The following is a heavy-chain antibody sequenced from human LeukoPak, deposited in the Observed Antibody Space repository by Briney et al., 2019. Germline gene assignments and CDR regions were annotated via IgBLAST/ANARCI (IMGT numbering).Heavy chain of an antibody. D-gene: IGHD3-10*01. CDR3: AREVYYGSGSTPTTDY. J-gene: IGHJ4*02. Sequence: GASVKVSCKATGHTFASYGISWVRQAPGQGLEWMGWISVYNGNTNYAQKLQGRVTMTTDTSTRTAYMELRSLRSDDTAVYYCAREVYYGSGSTPTTDYWGQGTLVTVSS. CDR1: GHTFASYG. CDR2: ISVYNGNT. V-gene: IGHV1-18*01.